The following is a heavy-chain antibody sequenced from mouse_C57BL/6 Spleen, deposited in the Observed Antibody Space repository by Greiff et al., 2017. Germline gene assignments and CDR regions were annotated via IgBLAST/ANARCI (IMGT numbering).Heavy chain of an antibody. CDR3: ASGPGAMDD. V-gene: IGHV2-6*01. CDR1: GFSLTSYG. Sequence: QVQLQESGPGLVAPSQSLSITCTVSGFSLTSYGVDWVRQSPGKGLEWLGVIWGVGSTNYNSALKSRLSISKDNSKSHVFLKMNDLQTDDTAMYYGASGPGAMDDWGQVTSVTVAS. J-gene: IGHJ4*01. CDR2: IWGVGST.